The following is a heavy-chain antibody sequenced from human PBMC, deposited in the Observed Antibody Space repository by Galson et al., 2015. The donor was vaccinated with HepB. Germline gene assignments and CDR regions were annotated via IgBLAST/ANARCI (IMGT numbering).Heavy chain of an antibody. CDR3: VQRSSGWYVV. J-gene: IGHJ4*02. CDR1: GFTFSNYA. V-gene: IGHV3-64D*06. Sequence: SLRLSCAASGFTFSNYAMHWVRQAPGKGLEYVSGINSDGVGTYYLDSVKGRFTASRDNSKNALYLQMSGLRTDDTAVYYCVQRSSGWYVVWGQGTLVTVSS. CDR2: INSDGVGT. D-gene: IGHD6-19*01.